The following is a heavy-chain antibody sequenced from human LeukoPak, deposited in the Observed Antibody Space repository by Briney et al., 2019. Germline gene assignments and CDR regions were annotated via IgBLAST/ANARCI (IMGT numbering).Heavy chain of an antibody. CDR1: GGTFSSYA. V-gene: IGHV1-69*13. CDR3: ARDLDDFWTHDP. J-gene: IGHJ5*02. D-gene: IGHD3-3*01. Sequence: SVKVSCKASGGTFSSYAISWVRQAPGQGLEWMGGIIPIFGTANYAQKFQGRVTITADESTSTAYMELSSLRSEDTAVYYCARDLDDFWTHDPWGQGTLFTVSS. CDR2: IIPIFGTA.